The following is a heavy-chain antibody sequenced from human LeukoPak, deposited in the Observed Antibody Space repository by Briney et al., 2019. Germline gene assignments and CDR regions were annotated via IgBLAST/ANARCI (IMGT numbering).Heavy chain of an antibody. Sequence: SVKVSCKASGGTFSSYAISWVRQAPGQGLEWMGGIIPIFGTANYAQKFQGTVTITTDESTSTAYMELSSLRSEDTAVYYCASSITMIVVAGRAFDYWGQGTLVTVSS. V-gene: IGHV1-69*05. CDR3: ASSITMIVVAGRAFDY. CDR1: GGTFSSYA. D-gene: IGHD3-22*01. CDR2: IIPIFGTA. J-gene: IGHJ4*02.